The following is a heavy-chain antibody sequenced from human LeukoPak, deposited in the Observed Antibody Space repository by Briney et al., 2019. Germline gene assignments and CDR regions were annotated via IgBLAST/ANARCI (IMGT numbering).Heavy chain of an antibody. D-gene: IGHD3-22*01. V-gene: IGHV3-74*01. Sequence: GGSLRLSCAASGFTFSSYWMHWVRQAPGKGLVWVSRINSDGSSTSYADSVKGRFTISRDNAKNTLYLQMNSLRAEDTAVYYCARQDSSGYYHNWFDPWGQGTLVTVSS. J-gene: IGHJ5*02. CDR1: GFTFSSYW. CDR3: ARQDSSGYYHNWFDP. CDR2: INSDGSST.